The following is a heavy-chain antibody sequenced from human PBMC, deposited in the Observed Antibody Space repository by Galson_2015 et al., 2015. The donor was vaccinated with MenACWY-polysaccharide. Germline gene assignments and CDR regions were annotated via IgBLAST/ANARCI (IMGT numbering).Heavy chain of an antibody. CDR3: ARERWVRGVFFDQ. Sequence: SLRLSCAASGFTFSSYGMHWVRQAPGKGLEWVASIKQDGSEKYLVDSVKGRFTISRDNAENTLFLQMNSLRAEDTAVYYCARERWVRGVFFDQWGQGTLVTVSS. J-gene: IGHJ4*02. V-gene: IGHV3-7*01. D-gene: IGHD3-10*01. CDR1: GFTFSSYG. CDR2: IKQDGSEK.